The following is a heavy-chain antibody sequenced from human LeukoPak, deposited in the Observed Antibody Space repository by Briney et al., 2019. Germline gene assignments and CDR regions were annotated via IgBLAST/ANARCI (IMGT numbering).Heavy chain of an antibody. CDR2: ITGSGGNT. Sequence: GGSLRLSCAASGFTFTSYAMSWVRQAPGKGLEWVSSITGSGGNTYYADSVKGRFTISRDNAKNSLYLQMNSLRAEDTAVYYCATGYSSGDFDYWGQGTLVTVSS. CDR1: GFTFTSYA. CDR3: ATGYSSGDFDY. J-gene: IGHJ4*02. V-gene: IGHV3-23*01. D-gene: IGHD6-19*01.